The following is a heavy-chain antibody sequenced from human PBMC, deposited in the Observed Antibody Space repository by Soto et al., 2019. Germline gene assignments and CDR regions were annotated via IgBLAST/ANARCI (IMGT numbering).Heavy chain of an antibody. Sequence: GTLSLSGTVSGGSMSTYYWSWIRQPPGKGLEWIGYIYYSGSTNYNPSLKSRVTISVDTSKNQFSLKLSSVIAADTAVYYCARGDYTSYDIHAWGQRTTLPVS. J-gene: IGHJ6*03. CDR2: IYYSGST. V-gene: IGHV4-59*07. D-gene: IGHD1-26*01. CDR3: ARGDYTSYDIHA. CDR1: GGSMSTYY.